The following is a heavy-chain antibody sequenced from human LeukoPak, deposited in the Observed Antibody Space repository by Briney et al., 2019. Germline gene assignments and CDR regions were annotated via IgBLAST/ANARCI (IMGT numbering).Heavy chain of an antibody. CDR2: IFPSGST. CDR1: GGSISSSNW. Sequence: SETLSLTCTVSGGSISSSNWWSWVRQPPGKGLEWIGEIFPSGSTNYNPSLKSRVTVSIDKSENQFSLKLSSVTAADTAVYYCARRYYDSSGYYYDAFDIWGQGTMVTVSS. J-gene: IGHJ3*02. CDR3: ARRYYDSSGYYYDAFDI. V-gene: IGHV4-4*02. D-gene: IGHD3-22*01.